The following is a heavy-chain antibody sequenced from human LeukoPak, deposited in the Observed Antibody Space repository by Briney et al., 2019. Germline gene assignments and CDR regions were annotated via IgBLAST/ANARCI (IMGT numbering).Heavy chain of an antibody. CDR1: GYTFTGYY. V-gene: IGHV1-2*02. CDR2: INPNSGGT. CDR3: ARDGITMVRGVIITPDAFDI. J-gene: IGHJ3*02. D-gene: IGHD3-10*01. Sequence: ASVKVSCKASGYTFTGYYMHWVRQAPGQGLEWMGWINPNSGGTNYAQKFQGRVTMTRDTPISTAYMELSRLRSDDTAVYYCARDGITMVRGVIITPDAFDIWGQGTMVTVSS.